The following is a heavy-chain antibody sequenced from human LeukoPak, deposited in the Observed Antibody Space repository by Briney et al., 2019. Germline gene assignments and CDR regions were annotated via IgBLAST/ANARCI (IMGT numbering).Heavy chain of an antibody. CDR2: IIPILGIA. D-gene: IGHD6-19*01. Sequence: GSSVKVSCKASGGTFSSYAISWVRQAPGQGLEWMGRIIPILGIANYAQKFQGRVTITADKSTSTACMELSSLRSEDTAVYYCARAHSSGWYGWGQGTLVTVSS. J-gene: IGHJ4*02. V-gene: IGHV1-69*04. CDR1: GGTFSSYA. CDR3: ARAHSSGWYG.